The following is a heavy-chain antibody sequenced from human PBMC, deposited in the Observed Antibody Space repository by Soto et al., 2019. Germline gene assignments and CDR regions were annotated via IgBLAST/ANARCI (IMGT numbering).Heavy chain of an antibody. CDR1: GYTFTSYA. Sequence: ASVKVSCKASGYTFTSYAMHWVRQAPGQRLEWMGWINAGNGNTKYSQKFQGRVTMTEGTSTDTAYMELSSLRSEDTAVYYCATGKWLSIFDYWGQGTLVTVSS. J-gene: IGHJ4*02. CDR3: ATGKWLSIFDY. V-gene: IGHV1-3*01. CDR2: INAGNGNT. D-gene: IGHD3-22*01.